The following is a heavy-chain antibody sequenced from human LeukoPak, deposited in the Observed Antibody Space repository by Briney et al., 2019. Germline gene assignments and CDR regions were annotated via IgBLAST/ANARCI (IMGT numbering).Heavy chain of an antibody. CDR3: ARVLGYSSRGPYYFDY. CDR2: IYTSGST. D-gene: IGHD6-13*01. J-gene: IGHJ4*02. Sequence: SETLSLTCTVSGGSISSYYWSWIRQPAGKGLEWIGRIYTSGSTNYNPSLKSRVTMSVDTSKNQFSLKPSSVTAADTAVYYCARVLGYSSRGPYYFDYWGQGTLVTVSS. V-gene: IGHV4-4*07. CDR1: GGSISSYY.